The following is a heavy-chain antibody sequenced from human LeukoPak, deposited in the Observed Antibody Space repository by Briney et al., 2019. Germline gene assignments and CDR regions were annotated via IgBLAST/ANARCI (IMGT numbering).Heavy chain of an antibody. D-gene: IGHD6-19*01. CDR3: ARVGAVAGSNYFDY. V-gene: IGHV4-39*06. J-gene: IGHJ4*02. CDR2: IFYGGSA. CDR1: GGSMSNSDYY. Sequence: SSETLSLTCTVSGGSMSNSDYYWGWIRQTPGKGPEWIGSIFYGGSAYYNPSLKSRLTISVDTSKNQFPLKLSSVTAADTAVYYCARVGAVAGSNYFDYWGQGTLVTVSS.